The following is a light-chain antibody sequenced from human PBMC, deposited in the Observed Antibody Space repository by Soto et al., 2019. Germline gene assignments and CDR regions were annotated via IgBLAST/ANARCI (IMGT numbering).Light chain of an antibody. CDR3: AAWDDGLEGLL. J-gene: IGLJ2*01. CDR1: SSSIGRNP. Sequence: QSVLTQPPSASGTPGQRVTIYCSGGSSSIGRNPVSWYQQLPGTAPKLIIYDDGERPSGVPDRFSGSRSGTSASLAISGLQSEDEADYYCAAWDDGLEGLLFGGGTKLTVL. V-gene: IGLV1-44*01. CDR2: DDG.